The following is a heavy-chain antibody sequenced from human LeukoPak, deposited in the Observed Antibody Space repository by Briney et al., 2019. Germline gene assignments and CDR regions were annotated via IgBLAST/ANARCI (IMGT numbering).Heavy chain of an antibody. CDR3: TRENYVPDS. V-gene: IGHV3-23*01. Sequence: PGGSLRLSCSASGFSFNNYAMSWIRQAPGKGLTWVSLVSPAYGRTYYADSVKGRFTISRDNSNNMLSLYMSSLRADDTAVYYCTRENYVPDSWGQGTLVTVSS. J-gene: IGHJ5*02. CDR2: VSPAYGRT. D-gene: IGHD3-10*02. CDR1: GFSFNNYA.